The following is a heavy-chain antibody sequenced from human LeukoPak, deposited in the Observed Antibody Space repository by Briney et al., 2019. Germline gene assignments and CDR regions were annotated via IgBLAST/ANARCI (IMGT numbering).Heavy chain of an antibody. CDR2: IRQDGGEK. Sequence: GGSLRLSCAVSGFTFSSYWMNWVRQAPGKGLEWVASIRQDGGEKSYVDSVKGRFTISRDNTIDSLYLQMSSLRAEDTAVYYCARDGTAAGLYFDLWGHGTLVTVS. D-gene: IGHD6-13*01. CDR1: GFTFSSYW. V-gene: IGHV3-7*01. CDR3: ARDGTAAGLYFDL. J-gene: IGHJ4*01.